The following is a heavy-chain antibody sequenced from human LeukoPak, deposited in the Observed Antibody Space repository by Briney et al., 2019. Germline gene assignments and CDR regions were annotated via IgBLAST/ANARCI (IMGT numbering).Heavy chain of an antibody. J-gene: IGHJ6*03. V-gene: IGHV1-8*01. CDR2: FDPEDGET. Sequence: ASVKVSCKASGYTFTSYDINWVRQATGQGLEWMGGFDPEDGETIYAQKFQGRVTMTTDTSTSTAYMELRSLRSEDTAVYYCARDPGGRGSYIDYYYYMDVWGKGTTVTVSS. CDR1: GYTFTSYD. D-gene: IGHD1-26*01. CDR3: ARDPGGRGSYIDYYYYMDV.